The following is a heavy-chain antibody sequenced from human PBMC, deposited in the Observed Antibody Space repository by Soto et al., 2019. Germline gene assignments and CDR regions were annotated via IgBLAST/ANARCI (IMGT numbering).Heavy chain of an antibody. CDR1: RFTFSLFT. V-gene: IGHV3-30-3*01. CDR3: ARGDLAV. CDR2: VSTDVNNK. Sequence: QVQLMESGGGVVQPGRSLRLSCAASRFTFSLFTLHWFRQPPGKGLDGVAVVSTDVNNKLYAGSVKGRCTISRDNSKKWVYLKLNSLSPGDTAVYYGARGDLAVWGQGTTVTFS. J-gene: IGHJ6*02.